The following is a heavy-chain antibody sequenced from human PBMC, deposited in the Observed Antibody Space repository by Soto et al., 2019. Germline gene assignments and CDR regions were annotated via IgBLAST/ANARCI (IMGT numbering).Heavy chain of an antibody. Sequence: SETLSLTCSVSAGSISSGGYYWNWIRQPPGKGLEWIGYIYHSGGTYSSPSLRSRVTISVDTSKNQFSLKLSSVTAADTAVYYCARDRGGYGVYDYWGQGTLVTVSS. J-gene: IGHJ4*02. CDR2: IYHSGGT. CDR3: ARDRGGYGVYDY. V-gene: IGHV4-31*03. D-gene: IGHD5-12*01. CDR1: AGSISSGGYY.